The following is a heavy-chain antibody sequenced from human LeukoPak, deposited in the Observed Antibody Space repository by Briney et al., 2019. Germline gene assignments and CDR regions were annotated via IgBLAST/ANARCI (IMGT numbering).Heavy chain of an antibody. CDR3: VRGRGYYDSSGLLRPYYFDY. CDR1: GFTFSNYW. Sequence: GGSLRLSCAASGFTFSNYWMCWVRQAPGKGLEWVANIKQDGSDTYYVDSVKGRFTIARDNAKNSLYLQMNSLGAEDTALYYCVRGRGYYDSSGLLRPYYFDYWGQGTLVTVSS. V-gene: IGHV3-7*01. D-gene: IGHD3-22*01. CDR2: IKQDGSDT. J-gene: IGHJ4*02.